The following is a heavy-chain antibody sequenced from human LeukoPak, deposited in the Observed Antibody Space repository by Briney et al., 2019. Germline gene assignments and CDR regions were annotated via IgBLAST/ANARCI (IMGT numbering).Heavy chain of an antibody. V-gene: IGHV4-4*08. J-gene: IGHJ4*02. CDR3: ALSSKFRRSGGSFADY. D-gene: IGHD2-15*01. Sequence: SETLSLTCTVSGGSISSYYWSWIRQPPGKGLEWIGRIYTSGSTNYNPSLKSRVTISVDTSKNQFSLKLSSVTAADTAVYYCALSSKFRRSGGSFADYWGQGTLVTVSS. CDR1: GGSISSYY. CDR2: IYTSGST.